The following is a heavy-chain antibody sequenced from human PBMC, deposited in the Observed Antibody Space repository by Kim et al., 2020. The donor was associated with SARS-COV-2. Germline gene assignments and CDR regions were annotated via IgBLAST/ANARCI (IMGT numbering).Heavy chain of an antibody. CDR2: ISGSGGST. D-gene: IGHD5-18*01. Sequence: GGSLRLSCAASGFTFSSYAMSWVRQAPGKGLEWVSAISGSGGSTYYADSVKGRFTISRDNSKNTLYLQMNSLRAEDTAVYYCAKVDTAMVTSGYFHYWGQGTLVTVSS. CDR1: GFTFSSYA. V-gene: IGHV3-23*01. CDR3: AKVDTAMVTSGYFHY. J-gene: IGHJ4*02.